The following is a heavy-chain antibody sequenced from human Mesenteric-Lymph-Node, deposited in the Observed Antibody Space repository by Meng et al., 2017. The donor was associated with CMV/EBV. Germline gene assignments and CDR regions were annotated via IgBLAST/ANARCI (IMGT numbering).Heavy chain of an antibody. CDR1: GYTFTGYY. J-gene: IGHJ4*02. CDR3: ARDTEYCSSTSCRDY. CDR2: INPNSGGT. Sequence: ASVKVSCKASGYTFTGYYMHWVRQAPGQGLEWMGWINPNSGGTNYAQKFQGRVTMTRDTSISTAYMELSRLRSDDTAVYYCARDTEYCSSTSCRDYWGQGTLVTVSS. D-gene: IGHD2-2*01. V-gene: IGHV1-2*02.